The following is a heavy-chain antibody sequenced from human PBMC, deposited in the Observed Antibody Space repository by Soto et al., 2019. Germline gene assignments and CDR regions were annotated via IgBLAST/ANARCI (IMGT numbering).Heavy chain of an antibody. D-gene: IGHD6-13*01. CDR1: GGSISSSSYY. J-gene: IGHJ6*02. CDR2: IYYSGST. CDR3: ARHDSSSWPFYYYYGMDV. Sequence: PSETLSLTCTVSGGSISSSSYYWGWIRQPPGKGLEWIGSIYYSGSTYYNPSLKSRVTISVDTSKNQFSLKLSSVTAADTAVYYCARHDSSSWPFYYYYGMDVWGHGTTVTVSS. V-gene: IGHV4-39*01.